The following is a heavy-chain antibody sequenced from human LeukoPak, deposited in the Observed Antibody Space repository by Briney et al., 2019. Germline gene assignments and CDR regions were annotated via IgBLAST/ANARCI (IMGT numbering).Heavy chain of an antibody. CDR2: IYNSGST. J-gene: IGHJ4*02. CDR3: ARLGKRDGSTWLDS. V-gene: IGHV4-4*08. Sequence: PSETLSLTCTVSVGSISFFYWGWIRQPPGQGLEWIGYIYNSGSTNYNPSLKSRVTISVDMSKNQFSLKLTSVTAADTAVYYCARLGKRDGSTWLDSWGQGTLVTVSS. CDR1: VGSISFFY. D-gene: IGHD6-13*01.